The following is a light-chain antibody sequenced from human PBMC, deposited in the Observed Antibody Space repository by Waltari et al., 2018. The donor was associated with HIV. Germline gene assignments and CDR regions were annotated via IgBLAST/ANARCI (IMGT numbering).Light chain of an antibody. CDR1: QRVDSN. J-gene: IGKJ1*01. V-gene: IGKV3-15*01. CDR3: QQYNSWPWT. Sequence: EIVLTQPPDTLSVSPGERVTLSCRASQRVDSNFAGYQQKPGQAPRLLILGTSSRASGIPARISGSGSETESTLTISSLQSEDFAVYYCQQYNSWPWTFGQGTKVEVK. CDR2: GTS.